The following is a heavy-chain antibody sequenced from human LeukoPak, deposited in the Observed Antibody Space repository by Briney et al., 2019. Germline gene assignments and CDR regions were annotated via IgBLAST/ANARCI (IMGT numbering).Heavy chain of an antibody. CDR3: ARKSGYDLAGPFDY. CDR1: GGTFSSYA. D-gene: IGHD5-12*01. J-gene: IGHJ4*02. Sequence: ASVKVSCKASGGTFSSYAISWVRQAPGQGLEWMGGIIPIFGTANYAQKFQGRVTITADKSTSTAYMELSSLRSEDTAVYYCARKSGYDLAGPFDYWGQGTLVTVSS. V-gene: IGHV1-69*06. CDR2: IIPIFGTA.